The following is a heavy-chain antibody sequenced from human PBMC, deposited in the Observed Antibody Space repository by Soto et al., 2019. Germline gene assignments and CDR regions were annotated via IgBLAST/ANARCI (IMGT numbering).Heavy chain of an antibody. Sequence: ASVKVSCKASGYTFTSYAMHWVRQAPGQRLEWMGWINAGNGNTKYSQKFQGRVTITRDTSASTAYMELSSLRSEDTAVYYCARVKQWLVVGYFDYWGQGTLVTVSS. J-gene: IGHJ4*02. V-gene: IGHV1-3*01. D-gene: IGHD6-19*01. CDR2: INAGNGNT. CDR3: ARVKQWLVVGYFDY. CDR1: GYTFTSYA.